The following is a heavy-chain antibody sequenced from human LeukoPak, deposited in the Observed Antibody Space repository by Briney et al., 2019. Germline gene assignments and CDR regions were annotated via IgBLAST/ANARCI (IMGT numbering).Heavy chain of an antibody. CDR1: GFTFSSYG. J-gene: IGHJ4*02. Sequence: GGSLRLSCAASGFTFSSYGMSWVRQAPGKGLEWVSGISGSGGSTYYADSVKGRFTISRDNSKNTLYLQMNSLRAEDTAVYYCARQLRAYVSSGYYYVPPPDYWGQGTLVTVSS. V-gene: IGHV3-23*01. D-gene: IGHD3-22*01. CDR2: ISGSGGST. CDR3: ARQLRAYVSSGYYYVPPPDY.